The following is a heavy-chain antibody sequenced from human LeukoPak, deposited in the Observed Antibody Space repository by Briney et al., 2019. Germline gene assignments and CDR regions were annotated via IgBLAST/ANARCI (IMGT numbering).Heavy chain of an antibody. J-gene: IGHJ4*02. V-gene: IGHV3-9*01. CDR1: GFTFDDYA. CDR2: ISWNSGSI. Sequence: GGSLRLSCAASGFTFDDYAMHWVRQAPGKGLEWVSGISWNSGSIGYADSVKGRFTISRDNAKNSLYLQMNSRRADDTAVYYCARDPRGMVRGYFDYWGQGTLVTVSS. D-gene: IGHD3-10*01. CDR3: ARDPRGMVRGYFDY.